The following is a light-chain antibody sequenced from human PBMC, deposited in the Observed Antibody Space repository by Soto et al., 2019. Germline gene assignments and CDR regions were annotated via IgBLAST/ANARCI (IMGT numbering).Light chain of an antibody. CDR3: QQYDTSPST. CDR1: QSVYSRY. CDR2: GAS. J-gene: IGKJ3*01. Sequence: IVLTQSPGTLSLSPGERATLSCRASQSVYSRYLAWYQQKPGQAPRLLIYGASSRATGIPDRFSGSGSGTDFTLIVSSLEPEDFAVYHCQQYDTSPSTFGPGTKVDIK. V-gene: IGKV3-20*01.